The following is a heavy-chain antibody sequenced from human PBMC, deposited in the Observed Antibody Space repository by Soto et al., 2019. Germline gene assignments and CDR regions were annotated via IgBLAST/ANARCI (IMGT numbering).Heavy chain of an antibody. CDR1: GFTFSSYA. Sequence: QPVGSLRLSCAASGFTFSSYAMSWVRQAPGKGLEWVSAISGSGGSTYYADSVKGRFTISRDNSKNTLYLQMNSLRAEDTAVYYCAKDMDYGDFFDYWGQGTLVTVSS. V-gene: IGHV3-23*01. CDR2: ISGSGGST. J-gene: IGHJ4*02. CDR3: AKDMDYGDFFDY. D-gene: IGHD4-17*01.